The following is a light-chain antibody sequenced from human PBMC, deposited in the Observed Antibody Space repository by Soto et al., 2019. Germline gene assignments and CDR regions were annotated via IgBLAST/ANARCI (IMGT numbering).Light chain of an antibody. V-gene: IGKV3-15*01. Sequence: EVVLTQSPATLSVSPGERATLSCRASQSVNDKVAWFQQKPGQAPRLLIIGASTTATGVPARFSGSGSGREFTLTISSLQSEDFAVYYYQQYNDWPPFTFGPGTKVDIK. CDR3: QQYNDWPPFT. J-gene: IGKJ3*01. CDR2: GAS. CDR1: QSVNDK.